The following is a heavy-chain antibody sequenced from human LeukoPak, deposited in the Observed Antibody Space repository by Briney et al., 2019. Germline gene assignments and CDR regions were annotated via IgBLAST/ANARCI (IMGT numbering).Heavy chain of an antibody. CDR1: GYTFTSYA. Sequence: GASVKVSCKASGYTFTSYAMHWVRQAPGQRLEGMGWINAGNGNTKYSQKFQGRVTITRDTSASTAYMELSSLRSEDTAVYYCARERGYSYVYFDYWGQGTLVTVSS. J-gene: IGHJ4*02. CDR2: INAGNGNT. CDR3: ARERGYSYVYFDY. D-gene: IGHD5-18*01. V-gene: IGHV1-3*01.